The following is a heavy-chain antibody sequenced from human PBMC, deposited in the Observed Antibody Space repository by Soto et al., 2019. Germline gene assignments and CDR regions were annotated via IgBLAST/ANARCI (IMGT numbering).Heavy chain of an antibody. CDR3: ASTPIWGSTSLPFDP. J-gene: IGHJ5*02. D-gene: IGHD2-2*01. CDR2: IIPIFGTA. CDR1: GGTFSSYA. Sequence: PSVKVSCKASGGTFSSYAISWVRQAPGQGLEWMGGIIPIFGTANYAQKFQGRVTITADESTSTAYMELSSLRSEDTAVYYCASTPIWGSTSLPFDPWGQGTLVTAPQ. V-gene: IGHV1-69*13.